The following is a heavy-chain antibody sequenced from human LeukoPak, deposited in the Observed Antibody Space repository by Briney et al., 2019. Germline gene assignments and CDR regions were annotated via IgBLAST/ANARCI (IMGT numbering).Heavy chain of an antibody. CDR2: MCHAGGIK. CDR3: AKDRQEKCSSTRYYSSELDL. Sequence: GGSLRLSCAASGFTFTNYAMSWVRQAPGKGLEWVSVMCHAGGIKYNTHSLEGRFTLSRDTFNNMLCLQMYCLRAEDPALYYCAKDRQEKCSSTRYYSSELDLWGQGTMVIVSS. D-gene: IGHD2-2*01. CDR1: GFTFTNYA. V-gene: IGHV3-23*01. J-gene: IGHJ3*01.